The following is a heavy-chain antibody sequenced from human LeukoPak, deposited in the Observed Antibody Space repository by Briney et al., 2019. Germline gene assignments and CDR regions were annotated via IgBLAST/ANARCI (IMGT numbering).Heavy chain of an antibody. CDR3: ARDRSSGTLDDAFDI. V-gene: IGHV3-21*01. CDR2: ISSSSSYI. J-gene: IGHJ3*02. CDR1: GFTFSSYS. D-gene: IGHD1-26*01. Sequence: GGSLRLSCAASGFTFSSYSMNWVRQAPGKGLEWVSSISSSSSYIYYADSVKGRFTISRDNAKNSLYLQMNSLRAEDTAGYYCARDRSSGTLDDAFDIWGQGTMVTVSS.